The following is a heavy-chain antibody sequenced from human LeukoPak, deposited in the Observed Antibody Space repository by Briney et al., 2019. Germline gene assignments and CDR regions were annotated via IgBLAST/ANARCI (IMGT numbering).Heavy chain of an antibody. V-gene: IGHV1-2*02. Sequence: ALVKVSCKASGYTITGYYMHWVRQAPGQGLEWMGWINPNSGGTNYAQKFQGRVTMTRDTSISTAYMELSRLRSDDAAVYYCAREEGGWQQLSHGWFDPWGQGTLVTVSS. CDR1: GYTITGYY. D-gene: IGHD6-13*01. J-gene: IGHJ5*02. CDR2: INPNSGGT. CDR3: AREEGGWQQLSHGWFDP.